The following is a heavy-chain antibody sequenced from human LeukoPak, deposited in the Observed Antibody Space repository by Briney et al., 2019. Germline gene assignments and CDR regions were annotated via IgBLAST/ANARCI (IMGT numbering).Heavy chain of an antibody. J-gene: IGHJ4*02. D-gene: IGHD1-26*01. Sequence: PGGSLRLSCVVSEFTFSNYWMGWVRQAPGKGLEWVASINQDGSEKYYLDSVKGRFTTSRDNAENSVYLQMNSLRAEDTAVYYCARGSSGRYFLLIDSWGKGTLVTVSS. V-gene: IGHV3-7*01. CDR3: ARGSSGRYFLLIDS. CDR1: EFTFSNYW. CDR2: INQDGSEK.